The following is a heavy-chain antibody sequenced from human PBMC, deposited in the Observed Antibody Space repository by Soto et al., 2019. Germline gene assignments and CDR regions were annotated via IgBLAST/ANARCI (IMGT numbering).Heavy chain of an antibody. V-gene: IGHV4-39*01. J-gene: IGHJ4*02. CDR3: ARHLGEGYFDY. CDR1: GYSIISTTSL. CDR2: IYYSGRT. Sequence: SANLSLTRALCGYSIISTTSLWACFCALPGKGLKWIGSIYYSGRTYYNPSLKSRVTIFVDTSKNHFSLKLSSVTAADTAVYYCARHLGEGYFDYWGLGTLVTVSS.